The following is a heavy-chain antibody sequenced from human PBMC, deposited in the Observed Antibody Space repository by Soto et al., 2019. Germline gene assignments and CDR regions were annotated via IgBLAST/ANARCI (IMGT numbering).Heavy chain of an antibody. CDR3: ARARLWAYYGMDV. V-gene: IGHV1-2*04. CDR2: INPNSGGT. J-gene: IGHJ6*02. D-gene: IGHD5-18*01. Sequence: ASVKVSCKASGYTFTGYYIHWVRQAPGQGLEWMGWINPNSGGTNYAQKFQGWVTMTRDTSISTAYMELSRLRSDDTAVYYCARARLWAYYGMDVWGQGTTVTVSS. CDR1: GYTFTGYY.